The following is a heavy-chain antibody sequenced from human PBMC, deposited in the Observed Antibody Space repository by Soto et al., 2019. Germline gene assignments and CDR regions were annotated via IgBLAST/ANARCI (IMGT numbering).Heavy chain of an antibody. CDR1: GDSIRICGYY. V-gene: IGHV4-31*03. CDR3: ARAKKLVPGAYVMDV. D-gene: IGHD3-16*01. J-gene: IGHJ6*02. Sequence: QVQLQEAGPGLVKPPQTLYLICTVSGDSIRICGYYWRWSRQHPGEGLEWIGNIYYSGSTYYNPSLKSRVTRSVDMSKKQLSLKVSSVTAADTAGYSCARAKKLVPGAYVMDVWGQGTTVTVSS. CDR2: IYYSGST.